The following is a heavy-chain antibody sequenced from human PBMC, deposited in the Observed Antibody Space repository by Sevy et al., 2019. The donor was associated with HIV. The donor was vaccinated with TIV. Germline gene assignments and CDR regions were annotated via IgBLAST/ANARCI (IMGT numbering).Heavy chain of an antibody. D-gene: IGHD6-6*01. Sequence: ASVKVSCKASGYTFTSYGISWVRQAPGQGLEWMGWISAYNGNTNYAQKLQGRVTMTTDTSTSTAYMELRSLRSDDTAVYYCARTLEYSSSGGFDYWGQGTMVTVSS. CDR1: GYTFTSYG. CDR2: ISAYNGNT. V-gene: IGHV1-18*01. CDR3: ARTLEYSSSGGFDY. J-gene: IGHJ4*02.